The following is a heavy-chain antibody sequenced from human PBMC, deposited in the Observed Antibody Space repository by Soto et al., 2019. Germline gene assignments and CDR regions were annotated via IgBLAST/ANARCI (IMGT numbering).Heavy chain of an antibody. Sequence: EVQLVESGGGLVQPGGSLRLSCAASGFSFDSFSMDWVRQAPGKGLEWVSDISSGSGSIYYADSVKGRFTISRDNAKNSLALQMNSLRAVDTAVYYCATLPGGSSWHPLACWGQGTVVHVSS. CDR2: ISSGSGSI. V-gene: IGHV3-48*04. J-gene: IGHJ4*02. CDR3: ATLPGGSSWHPLAC. D-gene: IGHD6-13*01. CDR1: GFSFDSFS.